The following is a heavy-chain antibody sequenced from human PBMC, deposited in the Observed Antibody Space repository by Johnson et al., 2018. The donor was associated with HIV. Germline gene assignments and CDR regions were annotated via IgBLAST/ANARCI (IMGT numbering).Heavy chain of an antibody. Sequence: VQLVESGGGLVQPGGSLRLSCAASGFTFSSYAMHWVRQAPGKRLEYVSAISSNGGSTYYANSVKGRFTISRDNSKNTLYLQMGSLRAEDMAVYYCARESTATRGDAFDIWGQGTIVTVSS. D-gene: IGHD4-17*01. CDR1: GFTFSSYA. J-gene: IGHJ3*02. CDR3: ARESTATRGDAFDI. V-gene: IGHV3-64*01. CDR2: ISSNGGST.